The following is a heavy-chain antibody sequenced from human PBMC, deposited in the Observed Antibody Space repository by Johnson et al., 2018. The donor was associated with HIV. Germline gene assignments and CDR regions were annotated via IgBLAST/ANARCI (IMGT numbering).Heavy chain of an antibody. CDR3: ARPRIEVLPAGAFDI. V-gene: IGHV3-30*04. Sequence: QVQLVESGRGVVQPGRSLRLSCAASKFTFNNYAIHWVRQAPGKGLEWVAVISSDGSNKYYADSVKGRFTISRDTSKNTLYLQMNIQRSDDAAVYLCARPRIEVLPAGAFDIWGPGTMVTVSS. D-gene: IGHD2-2*01. CDR1: KFTFNNYA. CDR2: ISSDGSNK. J-gene: IGHJ3*02.